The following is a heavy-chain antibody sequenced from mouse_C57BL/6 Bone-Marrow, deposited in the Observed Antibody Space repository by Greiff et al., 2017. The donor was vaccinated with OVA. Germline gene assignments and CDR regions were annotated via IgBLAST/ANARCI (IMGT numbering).Heavy chain of an antibody. CDR3: ARGGNPWFAY. V-gene: IGHV1-66*01. D-gene: IGHD2-1*01. J-gene: IGHJ3*01. CDR1: GYSFTSYY. Sequence: QVQLQQSGPELVKPGASVKISCKASGYSFTSYYIHWVKQRPGQGLEWIGWIYPGSGNTKYNEKFKGKATLTADTSSSTAYMQLSSLTSEDSAVYYCARGGNPWFAYWGQGTLVTVSA. CDR2: IYPGSGNT.